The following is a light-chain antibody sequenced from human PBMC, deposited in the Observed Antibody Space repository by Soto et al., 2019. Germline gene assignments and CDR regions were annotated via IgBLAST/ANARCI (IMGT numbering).Light chain of an antibody. J-gene: IGKJ1*01. V-gene: IGKV3-20*01. CDR3: HQYDSWT. Sequence: IVMTQSPGTLSFSPGERATLSCRASQSFNSIYLAWYQQKPGQAPRLLIYGASSRDTGIPDRFSGSGSGTDFTLKISRLEPEDFAVYYCHQYDSWTFGQGTKVDNK. CDR1: QSFNSIY. CDR2: GAS.